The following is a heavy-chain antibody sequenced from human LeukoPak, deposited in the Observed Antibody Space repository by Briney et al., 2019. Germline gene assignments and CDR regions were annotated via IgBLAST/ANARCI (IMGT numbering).Heavy chain of an antibody. J-gene: IGHJ2*01. CDR2: IYYSGST. D-gene: IGHD2-15*01. Sequence: SETLSLTCTVSGGSISSYYWSWIRQPPGKGLEWIGYIYYSGSTNYNPSLKSRVTISVDTSKNQFSLKLSSVTAADTAVYYCARLGYCSGGSCYSSAYWYFDLWGRGTLVTVSS. CDR1: GGSISSYY. CDR3: ARLGYCSGGSCYSSAYWYFDL. V-gene: IGHV4-59*12.